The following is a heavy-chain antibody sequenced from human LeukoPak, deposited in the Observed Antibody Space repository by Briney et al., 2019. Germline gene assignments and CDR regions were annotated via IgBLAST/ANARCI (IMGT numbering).Heavy chain of an antibody. V-gene: IGHV3-30*18. CDR2: IAYDGNNT. Sequence: GGSLRLSCVASGFIFSDYGIQWVRQAPGKGLEWVAVIAYDGNNTYYGDSVRGRFTISRDNSKKIVYLEMNSLRVEDTAVYYCAKTGMLRRVGCLDVWGKGTAVIVSS. D-gene: IGHD1-1*01. CDR3: AKTGMLRRVGCLDV. CDR1: GFIFSDYG. J-gene: IGHJ6*04.